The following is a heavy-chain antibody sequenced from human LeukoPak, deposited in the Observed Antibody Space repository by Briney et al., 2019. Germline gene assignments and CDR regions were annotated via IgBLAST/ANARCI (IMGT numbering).Heavy chain of an antibody. V-gene: IGHV3-30*18. CDR2: ISYDGSNK. Sequence: GGSLRLSCAASGFTFSSYGMHWVRQAPGKGLEWVAVISYDGSNKYYADSVKGRFTISRDNSKNTLYLQMNSLRAEDTAVYYCAKDLVGATSYNWFDPWGQGTLVTVSS. J-gene: IGHJ5*02. CDR1: GFTFSSYG. CDR3: AKDLVGATSYNWFDP. D-gene: IGHD1-26*01.